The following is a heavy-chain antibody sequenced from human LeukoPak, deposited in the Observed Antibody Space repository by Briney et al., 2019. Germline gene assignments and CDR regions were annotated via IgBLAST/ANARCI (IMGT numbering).Heavy chain of an antibody. V-gene: IGHV4-59*01. Sequence: PSETLSLTCTVSGGSISGYYWNWIRQPPGKELEWIGYIYYSGSTNYNPSPKSRVTMSLDTSKNQFSLKLSSVTAADTAVYHCARDSGSNFDYWGQGTLVTVSS. CDR3: ARDSGSNFDY. D-gene: IGHD2-15*01. CDR2: IYYSGST. J-gene: IGHJ4*02. CDR1: GGSISGYY.